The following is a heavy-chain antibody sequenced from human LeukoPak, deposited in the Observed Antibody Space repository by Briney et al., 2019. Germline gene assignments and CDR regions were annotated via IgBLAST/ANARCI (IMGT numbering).Heavy chain of an antibody. V-gene: IGHV3-23*01. CDR2: ISGSGGST. CDR1: GFTFSSYA. J-gene: IGHJ4*02. CDR3: ARGDGYIRDY. D-gene: IGHD5-24*01. Sequence: GGSLRLPCAASGFTFSSYAMSWVRQAPGKGLEWVSAISGSGGSTYYADSVKGRFTISRDNSKNTLYLQMNRLRAEDTAVYFCARGDGYIRDYWGQGTLVTVSS.